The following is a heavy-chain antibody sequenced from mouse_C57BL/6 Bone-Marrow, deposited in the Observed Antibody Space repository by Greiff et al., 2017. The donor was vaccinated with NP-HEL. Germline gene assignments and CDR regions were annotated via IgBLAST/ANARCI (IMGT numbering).Heavy chain of an antibody. V-gene: IGHV5-17*01. CDR1: GFTFSDYG. Sequence: EVKLMESGGGLVKPGGSLKLSCAASGFTFSDYGMHWVRQAPEKGLEWVAYISSGSSTIYYADTVKGRFTISRDNAKNTLFLQMTSLRSEDTAMYYCARGYYHYFDYWGQGTTLTVSS. J-gene: IGHJ2*01. CDR2: ISSGSSTI. CDR3: ARGYYHYFDY. D-gene: IGHD2-1*01.